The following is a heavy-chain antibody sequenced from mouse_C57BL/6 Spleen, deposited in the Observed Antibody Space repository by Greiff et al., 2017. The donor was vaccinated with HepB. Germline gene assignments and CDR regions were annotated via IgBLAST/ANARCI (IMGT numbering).Heavy chain of an antibody. Sequence: EVQVVESGGDLVKPGGSLKLSCAASGFTFSSYGMSWVRPTPDKRLEWVATISSGGSYTYYPDSVKGRFPISRNNAKNTLYLQMSSLKSEDTAMYYFARQGDYYGSRYWYFDVWGTGTTVTVSS. CDR1: GFTFSSYG. J-gene: IGHJ1*03. CDR2: ISSGGSYT. CDR3: ARQGDYYGSRYWYFDV. V-gene: IGHV5-6*01. D-gene: IGHD1-1*01.